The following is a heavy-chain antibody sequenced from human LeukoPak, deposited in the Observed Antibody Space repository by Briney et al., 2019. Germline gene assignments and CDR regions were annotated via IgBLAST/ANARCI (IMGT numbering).Heavy chain of an antibody. CDR2: VSCSGSP. CDR3: ARPRSSWYNWFDP. V-gene: IGHV4-39*01. D-gene: IGHD6-13*01. Sequence: SETLSLTCTVSGASISSCNYYWGWIRQPPGKGLEWIGSVSCSGSPNYNPSLKSRVSISVDTSKNQFSLKLSSVTAADTAVYYCARPRSSWYNWFDPWGQGTLVTVSS. J-gene: IGHJ5*02. CDR1: GASISSCNYY.